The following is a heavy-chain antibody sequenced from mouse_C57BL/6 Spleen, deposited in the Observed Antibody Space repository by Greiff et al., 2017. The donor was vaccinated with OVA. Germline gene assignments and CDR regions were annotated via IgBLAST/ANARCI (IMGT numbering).Heavy chain of an antibody. J-gene: IGHJ4*01. CDR3: ARGEGDYAMDY. Sequence: EVQLQQSGPELVKPGASVKISCKASGYTFTDYYMNWVKQSHGKSLEWIGDINPNNGGTSYTQKFKGKATLTVDKSSSTAYMELRSLTSDDSAVYYCARGEGDYAMDYWGQGTSVTVSS. CDR1: GYTFTDYY. CDR2: INPNNGGT. V-gene: IGHV1-26*01.